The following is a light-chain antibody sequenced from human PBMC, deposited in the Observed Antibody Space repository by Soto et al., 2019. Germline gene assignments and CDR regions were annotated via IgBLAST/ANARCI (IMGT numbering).Light chain of an antibody. Sequence: EIVMTQSPATLSVSPGERATLSCRASQSVSSNLDCYQQKPAQAPRLLLSDASTRATGIPARFSGSGSGTEFTLTISSLQSEDFAVYYCQQYNNWPPWAFGQGTKVDI. CDR2: DAS. V-gene: IGKV3-15*01. J-gene: IGKJ1*01. CDR3: QQYNNWPPWA. CDR1: QSVSSN.